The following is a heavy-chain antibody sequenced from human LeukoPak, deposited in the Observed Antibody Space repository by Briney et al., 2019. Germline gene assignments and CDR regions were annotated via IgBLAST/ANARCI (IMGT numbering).Heavy chain of an antibody. Sequence: EGSLRLSCAASGNYWMHWVRQAPGKGLVWVSHINSDGSWTSYADSVKGRFTITKDNAKNTVYLQMNSLRAEDTAVYYCVSFYETYWGRGTLVTVSS. CDR3: VSFYETY. D-gene: IGHD2/OR15-2a*01. J-gene: IGHJ4*02. V-gene: IGHV3-74*01. CDR1: GNYW. CDR2: INSDGSWT.